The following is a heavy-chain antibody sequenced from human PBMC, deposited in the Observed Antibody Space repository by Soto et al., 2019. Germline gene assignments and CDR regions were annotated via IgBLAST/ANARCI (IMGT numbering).Heavy chain of an antibody. CDR2: IDWDDDK. D-gene: IGHD1-26*01. J-gene: IGHJ6*02. CDR1: GFSLSTSGMC. CDR3: ARIIRSPTDYGMDV. Sequence: SCPTLVNPTQTLTLTCTFSGFSLSTSGMCVSWIRQPPGKALEWLALIDWDDDKYYSTSLKTRLTISKDTSKNQVVLTMTNMDPVDTATYYCARIIRSPTDYGMDVWGQGTTVTVSS. V-gene: IGHV2-70*01.